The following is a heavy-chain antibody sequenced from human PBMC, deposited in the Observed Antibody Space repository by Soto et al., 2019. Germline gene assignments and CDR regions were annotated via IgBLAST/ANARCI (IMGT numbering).Heavy chain of an antibody. CDR2: FYHSGST. D-gene: IGHD3-10*01. CDR1: GHSISSGYY. CDR3: ARGEYYGSGNYFDY. J-gene: IGHJ4*02. V-gene: IGHV4-38-2*01. Sequence: ETLSLTCAVSGHSISSGYYWGWIRQPPGKGLEWIGSFYHSGSTYHNPSLKSRVTISVDTSKNQFSLKLSSVTAADTAVYYCARGEYYGSGNYFDYWGKGTLVTVSS.